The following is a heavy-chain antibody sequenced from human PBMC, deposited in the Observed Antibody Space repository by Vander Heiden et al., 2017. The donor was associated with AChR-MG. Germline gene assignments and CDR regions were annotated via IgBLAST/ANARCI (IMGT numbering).Heavy chain of an antibody. D-gene: IGHD2-21*02. J-gene: IGHJ4*02. CDR2: ISYYGSNK. Sequence: QVQLVESGGGVVQPGRSLRLSCAASGFTFSSYGMPWVRTAPGKGREGVAVISYYGSNKYYADSVKGRFTISRDNSKNTLYLQMNSLRAEDTAVYYCAKVGGGYCGGDCHPEEFDYWGQGTLVIVSS. CDR1: GFTFSSYG. V-gene: IGHV3-30*18. CDR3: AKVGGGYCGGDCHPEEFDY.